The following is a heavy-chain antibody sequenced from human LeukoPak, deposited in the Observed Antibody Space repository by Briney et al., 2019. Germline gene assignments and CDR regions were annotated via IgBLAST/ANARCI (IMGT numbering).Heavy chain of an antibody. CDR2: ITPFNGNT. Sequence: ASVKVSCKASGYTFTYRYLHWVRQAPGQALWWMGWITPFNGNTNYAQKFQDRVTITRDRSMSTAYMELSSLRSEDTAMYYCASLGDGYRFAFDIWGQGTMVTVSS. V-gene: IGHV1-45*02. CDR1: GYTFTYRY. CDR3: ASLGDGYRFAFDI. J-gene: IGHJ3*02. D-gene: IGHD5-24*01.